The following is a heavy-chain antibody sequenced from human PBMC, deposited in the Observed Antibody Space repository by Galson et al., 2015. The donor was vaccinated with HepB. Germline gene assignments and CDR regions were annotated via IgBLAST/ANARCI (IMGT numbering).Heavy chain of an antibody. D-gene: IGHD6-13*01. J-gene: IGHJ6*02. CDR3: AREYSSSLGYYYYGMDV. CDR2: ISSSGSTI. V-gene: IGHV3-48*03. CDR1: GFTFSSYE. Sequence: SLRLSCAASGFTFSSYEMNWVRQAPGKGLEWVSYISSSGSTIYYADSVKGRFTISRDNAKNSLYLQMNSLRAEDTAVYYCAREYSSSLGYYYYGMDVWGQGTTVTVSS.